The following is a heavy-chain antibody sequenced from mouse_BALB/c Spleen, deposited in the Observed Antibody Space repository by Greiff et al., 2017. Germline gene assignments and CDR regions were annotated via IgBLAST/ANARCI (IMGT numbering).Heavy chain of an antibody. CDR2: ISYSGST. CDR3: ARGGENYYGTFDY. V-gene: IGHV3-8*02. Sequence: EVKLQESGPSLVKPSQTLSLTCSVTGDSITSGYWNWIRKFPGNKLEYMGYISYSGSTYYNPSLKSRISITRDTSKNQYYLQLNSVTTEDTATYYCARGGENYYGTFDYWGQGTTLTVSS. CDR1: GDSITSGY. D-gene: IGHD1-1*01. J-gene: IGHJ2*01.